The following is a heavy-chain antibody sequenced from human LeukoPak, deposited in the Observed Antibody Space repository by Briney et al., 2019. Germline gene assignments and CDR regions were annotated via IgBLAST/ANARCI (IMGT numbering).Heavy chain of an antibody. Sequence: GASVKVSCKASGYTFTNYGITWMRQAPGQGLEWMGWINTYNGNTNYAQKLQGRVTITTDTSTSTAYMELRSLRSDDTAVFYCARDLVDGVGAPGAHWGQGALVTVSS. V-gene: IGHV1-18*01. CDR1: GYTFTNYG. CDR2: INTYNGNT. D-gene: IGHD1-26*01. J-gene: IGHJ4*02. CDR3: ARDLVDGVGAPGAH.